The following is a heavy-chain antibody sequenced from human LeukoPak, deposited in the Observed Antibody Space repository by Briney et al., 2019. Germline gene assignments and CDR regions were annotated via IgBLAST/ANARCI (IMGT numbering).Heavy chain of an antibody. Sequence: GGSLRLSCAASGFTFSSYAMSWVRQAPGKGLEWVSSISSSSSYIYYADSVKGRFTISRDNAKNSLYLQMNSLRAEDTAVYYCARDRITMVRALDYWGQGTLVTVSS. J-gene: IGHJ4*02. CDR2: ISSSSSYI. V-gene: IGHV3-21*01. CDR1: GFTFSSYA. CDR3: ARDRITMVRALDY. D-gene: IGHD3-10*01.